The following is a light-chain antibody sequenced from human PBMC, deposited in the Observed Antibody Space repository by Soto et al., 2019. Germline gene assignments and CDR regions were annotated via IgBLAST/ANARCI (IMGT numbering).Light chain of an antibody. CDR1: QSLVHSDGNTY. J-gene: IGKJ2*01. V-gene: IGKV2-24*01. CDR2: RVS. Sequence: IVMTQTPLSSPVALGQPASISCRSSQSLVHSDGNTYLSWFQQTPGQPPRLLIYRVSNRFSGVPDRLSGSGAGTDFTLRISRVEAEDVGIYYCMQSTHYPPYTFGQGTRLEIK. CDR3: MQSTHYPPYT.